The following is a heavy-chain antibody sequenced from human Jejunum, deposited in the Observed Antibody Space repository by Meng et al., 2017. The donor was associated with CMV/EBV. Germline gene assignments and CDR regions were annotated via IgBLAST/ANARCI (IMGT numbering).Heavy chain of an antibody. CDR3: ARGSIFVSFDS. CDR1: GGSIGSWDYY. V-gene: IGHV4-30-4*08. CDR2: IHDTGST. Sequence: QGSGKGLVKPSQTLSLPGAVSGGSIGSWDYYWSWIRQPPGKGLEWIGYIHDTGSTSHNPSLKSRVDISLGTSKNQFSLTLNSVTAEDTAVYFCARGSIFVSFDSWGQGTLVTVSS. J-gene: IGHJ4*02. D-gene: IGHD3-3*01.